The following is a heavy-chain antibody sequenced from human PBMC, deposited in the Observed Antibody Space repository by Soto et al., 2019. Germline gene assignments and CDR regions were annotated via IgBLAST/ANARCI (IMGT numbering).Heavy chain of an antibody. CDR2: ISAYNGNT. Sequence: ASVKVSCKASGYTINSYGISWVRQENKQGLEWMGWISAYNGNTNYAQKLQGRVTMTTDTSTSTAYMELRSLRSDDTAVYYCAKRLGFGSGSFSVDSWGQGTLVTVSS. D-gene: IGHD3-10*01. V-gene: IGHV1-18*01. J-gene: IGHJ4*02. CDR1: GYTINSYG. CDR3: AKRLGFGSGSFSVDS.